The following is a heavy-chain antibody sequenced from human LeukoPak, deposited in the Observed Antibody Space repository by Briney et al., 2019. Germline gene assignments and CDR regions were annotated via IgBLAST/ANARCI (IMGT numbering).Heavy chain of an antibody. CDR2: INHSGNT. J-gene: IGHJ4*02. D-gene: IGHD4-17*01. CDR1: GGSFSGYY. Sequence: SETLSLTCAVYGGSFSGYYWSWIRQPPGKGLEWIGEINHSGNTNYNPSLKSRVTISVDKSKNQFSLKLSSVTAADTAVYSCARRLTTPYGPFDYWGQGTLVTVSS. CDR3: ARRLTTPYGPFDY. V-gene: IGHV4-34*01.